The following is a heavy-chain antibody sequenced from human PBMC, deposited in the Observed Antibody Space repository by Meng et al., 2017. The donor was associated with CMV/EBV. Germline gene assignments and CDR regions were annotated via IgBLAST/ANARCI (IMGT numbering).Heavy chain of an antibody. CDR1: GGTFSSYA. Sequence: SVKVSCKAPGGTFSSYAISWVRQAPGQGLEWMGGIIPIFGTANYAQKFQGRVTITTDESTSTAYMGLSSLRSEDTAVYYCARGGFRNYYDSSGYTKDAFDIWGQGTMVTVSS. CDR3: ARGGFRNYYDSSGYTKDAFDI. J-gene: IGHJ3*02. D-gene: IGHD3-22*01. CDR2: IIPIFGTA. V-gene: IGHV1-69*05.